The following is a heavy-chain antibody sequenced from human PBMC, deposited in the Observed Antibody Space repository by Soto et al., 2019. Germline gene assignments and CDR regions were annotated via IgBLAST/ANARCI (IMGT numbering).Heavy chain of an antibody. Sequence: EVQLLESGGGLVQPGGSLRLSCAASVFTFSNYAMTWVRQAPGKGLEWVSVITGSGGVTYFVDSVKGRFTISRPNSMHTVYLQMNSLRAEATAVYYCAKRTLTAAGFDYWGQGTLVTVSS. J-gene: IGHJ4*02. D-gene: IGHD6-13*01. V-gene: IGHV3-23*01. CDR3: AKRTLTAAGFDY. CDR1: VFTFSNYA. CDR2: ITGSGGVT.